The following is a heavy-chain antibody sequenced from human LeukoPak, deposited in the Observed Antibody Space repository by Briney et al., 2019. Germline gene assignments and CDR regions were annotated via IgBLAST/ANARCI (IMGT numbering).Heavy chain of an antibody. D-gene: IGHD3-3*01. CDR3: ARGFNDFWSGYYSY. CDR2: INPNSGST. CDR1: GYTFTGYY. Sequence: ASVKVSCKASGYTFTGYYMHWVRQAPGQGLEWMGWINPNSGSTNYAQKFQGRVTMTRDTSISTAYMELSRLRSDDTAVYYCARGFNDFWSGYYSYWGQGTLVTVSS. J-gene: IGHJ4*02. V-gene: IGHV1-2*02.